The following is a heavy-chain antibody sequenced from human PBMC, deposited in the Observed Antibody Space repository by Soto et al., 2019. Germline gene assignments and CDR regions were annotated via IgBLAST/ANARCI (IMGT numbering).Heavy chain of an antibody. CDR1: GYTFTGYF. D-gene: IGHD3-22*01. V-gene: IGHV1-2*02. J-gene: IGHJ4*02. CDR2: INPYSGGA. Sequence: VSVKVSCKPSGYTFTGYFRHWVRQAPGQGLEWMGWINPYSGGADYAQSFQGRVTMTRDRSINTTYLHWGSLRDSDTDMCYCATHSGAHSLSSRYHYSLDYWGQGTPVTVSS. CDR3: ATHSGAHSLSSRYHYSLDY.